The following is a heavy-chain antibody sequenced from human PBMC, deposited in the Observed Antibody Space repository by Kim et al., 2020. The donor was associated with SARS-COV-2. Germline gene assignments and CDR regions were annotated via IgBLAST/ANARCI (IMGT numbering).Heavy chain of an antibody. J-gene: IGHJ6*02. V-gene: IGHV4-31*02. CDR3: ARDKTAARYGMDV. D-gene: IGHD2-2*01. Sequence: YHPSLRSRVTISVDTSKNQFSLELSSVTAADTAVYYCARDKTAARYGMDVWGQGTTVTVSS.